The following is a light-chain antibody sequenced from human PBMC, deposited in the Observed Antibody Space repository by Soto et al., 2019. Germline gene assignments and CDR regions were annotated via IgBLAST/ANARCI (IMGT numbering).Light chain of an antibody. CDR3: SSYTSSSTRV. CDR1: SSDIGGYNY. CDR2: DVT. Sequence: QSALTQPASVSGSPGQSITISCTGTSSDIGGYNYVSWYPQHPGKAPKLMIYDVTNRPSGISNRFSGSTSGNTASLTISGLQAEDEADYYCSSYTSSSTRVFGGGTKLTVL. J-gene: IGLJ2*01. V-gene: IGLV2-14*03.